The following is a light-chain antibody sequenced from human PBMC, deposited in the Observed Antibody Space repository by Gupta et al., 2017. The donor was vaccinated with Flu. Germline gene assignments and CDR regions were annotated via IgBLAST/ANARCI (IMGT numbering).Light chain of an antibody. V-gene: IGKV1-39*01. CDR1: QSISSH. J-gene: IGKJ1*01. CDR2: AAS. CDR3: LQTYDPPRT. Sequence: DIQMTQSPSPPSASVGDRATITCRASQSISSHLYWYQQKPGKAPQLLIYAASSLQGGVPLRISGSGSGADIALTSSSLQAEGVATYYCLQTYDPPRTFGQGTKVEIK.